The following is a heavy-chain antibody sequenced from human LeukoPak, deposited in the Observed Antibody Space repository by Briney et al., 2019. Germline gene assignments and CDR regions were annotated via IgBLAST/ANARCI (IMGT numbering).Heavy chain of an antibody. CDR1: GYGFTSYW. D-gene: IGHD6-19*01. CDR3: ARPLDAVAGTSSDY. CDR2: IYPSDSDT. J-gene: IGHJ4*02. V-gene: IGHV5-51*01. Sequence: GESLKISCKGSGYGFTSYWIGWVRQMPGKGLEWMGVIYPSDSDTRYSPSFQGQVTISADKSISTAYLQWSSLKASDTAMYYCARPLDAVAGTSSDYWGQGTLVTVSS.